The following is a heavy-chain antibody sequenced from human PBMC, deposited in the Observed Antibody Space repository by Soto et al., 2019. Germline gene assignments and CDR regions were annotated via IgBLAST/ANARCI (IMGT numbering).Heavy chain of an antibody. CDR2: IYHSGST. D-gene: IGHD3-9*01. Sequence: PSETLSLTCAVSGGSISSGGYSWSWIRQPPGKGLEWIGYIYHSGSTYYNPSLKSRVTISVDRSKNQFSLKLSSVTAADTAVYYCARVGDILTGYYYFDYWGQGTLVTVSS. CDR3: ARVGDILTGYYYFDY. J-gene: IGHJ4*02. CDR1: GGSISSGGYS. V-gene: IGHV4-30-2*01.